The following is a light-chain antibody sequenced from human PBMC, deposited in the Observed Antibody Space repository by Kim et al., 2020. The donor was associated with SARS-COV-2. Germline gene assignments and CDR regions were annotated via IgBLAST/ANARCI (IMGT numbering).Light chain of an antibody. CDR3: QQRYSWPPLT. CDR2: DAS. J-gene: IGKJ4*01. CDR1: QSVSHH. V-gene: IGKV3-11*01. Sequence: VLTQSPATLSLSPGERATLSCRTSQSVSHHLAWYQQKRGQAPRLLIYDASNRATGIPARFSGSGSGTDFNLTIHSLEPEDSAVYYCQQRYSWPPLTFGGGTKVDIK.